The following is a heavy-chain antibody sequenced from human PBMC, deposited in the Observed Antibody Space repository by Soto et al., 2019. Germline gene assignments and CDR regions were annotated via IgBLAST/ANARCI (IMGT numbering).Heavy chain of an antibody. J-gene: IGHJ4*02. CDR2: IYYSGST. Sequence: PSYTLSLTCTVSGGSISSGDYYWSWIRQPPGKGLEWIGYIYYSGSTYYNPSLKSRVTISVDTSKNQFSLKLSSVTAADTAVYYCARSTVTTWYFDYWGQGTLVTVSS. CDR3: ARSTVTTWYFDY. CDR1: GGSISSGDYY. D-gene: IGHD4-4*01. V-gene: IGHV4-30-4*02.